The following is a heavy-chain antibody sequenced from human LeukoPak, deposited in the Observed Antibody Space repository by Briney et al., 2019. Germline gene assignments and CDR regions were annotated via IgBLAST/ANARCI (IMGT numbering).Heavy chain of an antibody. CDR3: ARTVGYGDYHWFDP. J-gene: IGHJ5*02. CDR2: IYSGNNT. D-gene: IGHD4-17*01. CDR1: GFTFSNAW. V-gene: IGHV3-53*01. Sequence: GGSLRLSCAASGFTFSNAWMSWVRQAPGKGLEWVSVIYSGNNTYYADSVKGRFTISRDNSKNTLYLQMNSLKAEDTAVYYCARTVGYGDYHWFDPWGQGTLVTVSS.